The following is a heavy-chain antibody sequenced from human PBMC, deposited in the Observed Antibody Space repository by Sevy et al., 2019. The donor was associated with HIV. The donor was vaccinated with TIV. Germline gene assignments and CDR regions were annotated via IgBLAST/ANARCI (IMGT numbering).Heavy chain of an antibody. J-gene: IGHJ4*02. D-gene: IGHD3-3*01. CDR3: GKVSIFGVGGFYDY. CDR2: ISGSGTST. CDR1: GFSFSTYA. V-gene: IGHV3-23*01. Sequence: GGSLRLSCAASGFSFSTYAMTWVRQAPGKGLEWVSGISGSGTSTYYTDSVKGRFTISRDNSKNTVYLQMNNLRAEDKAVYYCGKVSIFGVGGFYDYWGQGTLVTVSS.